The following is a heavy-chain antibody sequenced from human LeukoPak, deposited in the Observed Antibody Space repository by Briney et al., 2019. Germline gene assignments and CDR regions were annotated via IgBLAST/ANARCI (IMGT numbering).Heavy chain of an antibody. J-gene: IGHJ4*02. D-gene: IGHD2-21*02. V-gene: IGHV1-18*01. CDR3: ARVKSPVAYCGGDCLDYTTDY. CDR1: GGTFSSYA. CDR2: ISAYNGNT. Sequence: ASVKVSCKASGGTFSSYAISWVRQAPGQGLEWMGWISAYNGNTNYAQKLQGRVTMTTDTSTSTAYMELSSLRSEDTAVYYCARVKSPVAYCGGDCLDYTTDYWGQGTLVTVSS.